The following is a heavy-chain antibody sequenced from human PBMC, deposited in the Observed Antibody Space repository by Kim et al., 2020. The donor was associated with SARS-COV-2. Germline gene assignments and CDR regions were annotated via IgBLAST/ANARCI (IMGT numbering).Heavy chain of an antibody. CDR1: GFTFGIHG. V-gene: IGHV3-33*01. CDR3: ARDRAYASGCSDF. D-gene: IGHD6-19*01. J-gene: IGHJ4*02. Sequence: GGSLRLSCAASGFTFGIHGMHWVRRAPGKGLEWVAIIYYDGTKAYYADSVKGRFTISRDNANNTVYLQIDSPRAEDTAIYYCARDRAYASGCSDFWGQGTRVTVSS. CDR2: IYYDGTKA.